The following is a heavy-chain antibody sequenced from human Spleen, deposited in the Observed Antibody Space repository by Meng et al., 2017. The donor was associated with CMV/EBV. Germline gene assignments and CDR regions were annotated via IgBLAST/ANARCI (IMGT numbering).Heavy chain of an antibody. CDR2: IYPGDSDT. Sequence: KVSCKGSGYSFTSYWIGWVRQMPGKGLEWMGIIYPGDSDTRYSPSFQGQVTISVDTSITTAYLQWSSLKASDTAMYYCARALTYCSVTSCYMGFWGQGTLVTVSS. CDR3: ARALTYCSVTSCYMGF. V-gene: IGHV5-51*01. D-gene: IGHD2-2*02. J-gene: IGHJ4*02. CDR1: GYSFTSYW.